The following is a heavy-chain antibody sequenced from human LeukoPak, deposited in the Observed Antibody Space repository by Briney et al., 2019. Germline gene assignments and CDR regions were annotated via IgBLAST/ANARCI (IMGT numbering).Heavy chain of an antibody. CDR2: INPNSGGT. CDR1: GYTFTGYY. CDR3: ATYLSMVRGVEIDY. Sequence: VASVKVSCKASGYTFTGYYMHWVRQAPGQGLEWMGWINPNSGGTNYAQKFQGRVTMTRDTSISTAYMELSRLRSGDTAVYYCATYLSMVRGVEIDYWGQGTLVTVPS. J-gene: IGHJ4*02. D-gene: IGHD3-10*01. V-gene: IGHV1-2*02.